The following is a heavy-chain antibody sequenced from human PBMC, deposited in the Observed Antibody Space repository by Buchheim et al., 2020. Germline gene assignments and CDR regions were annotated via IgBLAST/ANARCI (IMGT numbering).Heavy chain of an antibody. D-gene: IGHD3-10*01. J-gene: IGHJ4*02. CDR2: ISYDGSNK. Sequence: QVQLVESGGGVVQPGRSLRLSCAASGFTFSSYGMHWVRQAPGKGLEWVAVISYDGSNKYYADSVTGRFTISRDNSKNTLYLQMNSLRAEDTAVYYCARHGSGSYNPDYWGQGTL. CDR3: ARHGSGSYNPDY. V-gene: IGHV3-30*03. CDR1: GFTFSSYG.